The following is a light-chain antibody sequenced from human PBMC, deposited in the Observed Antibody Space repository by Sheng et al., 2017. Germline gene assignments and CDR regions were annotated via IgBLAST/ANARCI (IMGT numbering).Light chain of an antibody. CDR1: SSNIGKNY. CDR3: GTWDSSLSAVL. CDR2: ENN. V-gene: IGLV1-51*02. Sequence: QSVLTQPPSISAAPGQKVTISCSGGSSNIGKNYVCWYQQLPGAAPKLLIYENNRRPSGIPDRFSGSKSGTSATLGITGLQTGDEADYHCGTWDSSLSAVLFGGGTKLTV. J-gene: IGLJ2*01.